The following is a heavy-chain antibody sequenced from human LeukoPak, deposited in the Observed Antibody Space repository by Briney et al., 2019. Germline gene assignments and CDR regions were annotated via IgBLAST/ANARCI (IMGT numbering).Heavy chain of an antibody. V-gene: IGHV4-59*08. CDR1: GGSISSYY. J-gene: IGHJ6*03. CDR3: ARAPYYYDSSIYYMDV. CDR2: IYYSGST. Sequence: PSETLSLTCTVSGGSISSYYWSWIRQPPGKGLEWIGYIYYSGSTNYNPSLKSRVTISVDTSKNQFSLKLSSVTAADTAVYYCARAPYYYDSSIYYMDVWGKGTTVTISS. D-gene: IGHD3-22*01.